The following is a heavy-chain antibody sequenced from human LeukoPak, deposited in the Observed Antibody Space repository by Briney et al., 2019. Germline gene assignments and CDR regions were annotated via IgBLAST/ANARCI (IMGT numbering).Heavy chain of an antibody. CDR3: ARHPAENCSGGSCYPRPFDY. V-gene: IGHV5-10-1*01. CDR2: IDPIDSYT. Sequence: GESLKISCKGSGSSFTSYWISWVRQMPGKGLEWMGRIDPIDSYTNYSPSFQGHVTISADKSISTAYLQWSSLKASDTAMYYCARHPAENCSGGSCYPRPFDYWGQGTLVTVSS. CDR1: GSSFTSYW. D-gene: IGHD2-15*01. J-gene: IGHJ4*02.